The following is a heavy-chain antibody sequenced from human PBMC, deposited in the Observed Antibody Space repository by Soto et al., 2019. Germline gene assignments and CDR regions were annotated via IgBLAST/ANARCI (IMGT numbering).Heavy chain of an antibody. Sequence: PSQTLSLTCAISGASVSSNSAAWNWIRQSPSRGLEWLGRTYYRSKWYNDYAVSVKSRITINPDTSKNQFSLQLNSVTPEDTAVYYCARGTFVEGGWTSWFDPWGQGTLVTVSS. CDR2: TYYRSKWYN. J-gene: IGHJ5*02. V-gene: IGHV6-1*01. CDR1: GASVSSNSAA. D-gene: IGHD6-19*01. CDR3: ARGTFVEGGWTSWFDP.